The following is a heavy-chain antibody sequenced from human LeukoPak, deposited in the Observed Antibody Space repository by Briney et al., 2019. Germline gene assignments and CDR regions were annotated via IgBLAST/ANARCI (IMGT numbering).Heavy chain of an antibody. Sequence: GGSLRLSCAASGFTFSSYAMSWVRQAPGKGLEWVSAISGSGGSTYYADSVKGRFTISRDNSKNTLYLQMNSLRAEDTAVYYCAKGERYCSSTSCFTGYYYMDVWGKGTTVTVSS. CDR3: AKGERYCSSTSCFTGYYYMDV. CDR1: GFTFSSYA. J-gene: IGHJ6*03. V-gene: IGHV3-23*01. CDR2: ISGSGGST. D-gene: IGHD2-2*01.